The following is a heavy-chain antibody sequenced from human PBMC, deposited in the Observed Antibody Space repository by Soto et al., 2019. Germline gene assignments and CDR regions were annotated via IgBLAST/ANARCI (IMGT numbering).Heavy chain of an antibody. V-gene: IGHV1-69*02. CDR3: SIGSWSAETFDV. D-gene: IGHD2-2*01. CDR2: IIPMLPVT. Sequence: QVHLIQSGAEVKKPGSSVKVSCKAVGGTFNTYTLFWVRQAPGHGLEWMGRIIPMLPVTNSAQKFQGRLTLTAHKSTGTAFMELTSLTSDDTAVYYCSIGSWSAETFDVWGQGTMVTVSS. J-gene: IGHJ3*01. CDR1: GGTFNTYT.